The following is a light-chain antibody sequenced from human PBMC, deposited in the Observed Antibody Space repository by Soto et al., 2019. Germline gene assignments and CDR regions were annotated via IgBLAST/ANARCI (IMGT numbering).Light chain of an antibody. J-gene: IGKJ3*01. CDR1: RSVSTD. V-gene: IGKV3-15*01. Sequence: ETVMTQSPATVSVSPGERATLSCRASRSVSTDLAWYQQKPGQALRLLIYDTSARATGIPARFSGSGSGTEFTLTISSLQSEDFAVYFCQQYNTWPSPTFGEGTKVDIK. CDR2: DTS. CDR3: QQYNTWPSPT.